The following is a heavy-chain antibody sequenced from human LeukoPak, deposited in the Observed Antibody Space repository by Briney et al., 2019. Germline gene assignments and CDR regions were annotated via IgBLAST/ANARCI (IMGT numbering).Heavy chain of an antibody. CDR3: ARDLRGYCSSTSCPRLGYYCMDV. D-gene: IGHD2-2*01. V-gene: IGHV4-30-2*01. CDR1: GGSISSGGYY. Sequence: SETLSLTCTVSGGSISSGGYYWSWIRQPPGKGLEWIGYIYHSGSTYYNPSLKSRVTISVDRSKNQFSLKLSSATAADTAVYYCARDLRGYCSSTSCPRLGYYCMDVWGKGTTVTVSS. J-gene: IGHJ6*03. CDR2: IYHSGST.